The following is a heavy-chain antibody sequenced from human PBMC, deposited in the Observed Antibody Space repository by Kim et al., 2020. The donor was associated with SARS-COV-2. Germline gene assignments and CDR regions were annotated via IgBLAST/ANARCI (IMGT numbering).Heavy chain of an antibody. J-gene: IGHJ4*02. CDR2: INHSGST. CDR1: GGSFSGYY. CDR3: ADLEGSYYGY. Sequence: SETLSLTCAVYGGSFSGYYWSWIRQPPGKGLEWIGEINHSGSTNYNPSLTSRVTISVDTSKNQFSLKLSSVTAADTAVYYCADLEGSYYGYWGQGTLVTVSS. V-gene: IGHV4-34*01. D-gene: IGHD3-10*01.